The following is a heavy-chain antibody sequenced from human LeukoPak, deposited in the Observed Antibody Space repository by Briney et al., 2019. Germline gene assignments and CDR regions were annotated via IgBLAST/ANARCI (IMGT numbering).Heavy chain of an antibody. Sequence: GGSLRLSCAASGFTFSSYAMSWVRQAPGKGLEWVSAISGSGGSTYYADSVKGRFTISRDNSKNTLYLQMNSLRAEDTAVYYCAKDSRIWEGYYYYYGMDVWGQGTTATVSS. D-gene: IGHD1-26*01. CDR2: ISGSGGST. J-gene: IGHJ6*02. V-gene: IGHV3-23*01. CDR1: GFTFSSYA. CDR3: AKDSRIWEGYYYYYGMDV.